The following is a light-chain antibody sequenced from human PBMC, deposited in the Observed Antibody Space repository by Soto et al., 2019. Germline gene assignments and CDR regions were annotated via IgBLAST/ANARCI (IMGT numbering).Light chain of an antibody. CDR3: QHYQRYPPS. CDR1: HPININ. Sequence: DIQMTQFPSSLSASVGDRVTITCRASHPININLVWFQQKPGKAPKSLIYAATNLQSGVPSRFRGSGGGTDFSLNISRLQPEDVGTYYCQHYQRYPPSFGGGTKLEIK. V-gene: IGKV1-16*01. CDR2: AAT. J-gene: IGKJ4*01.